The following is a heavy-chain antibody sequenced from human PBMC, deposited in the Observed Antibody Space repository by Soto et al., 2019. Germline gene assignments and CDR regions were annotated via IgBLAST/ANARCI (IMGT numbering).Heavy chain of an antibody. V-gene: IGHV1-2*02. CDR1: GYTFTAYY. J-gene: IGHJ4*02. CDR3: ARDTYANFDY. Sequence: RASVQVSCKSSGYTFTAYYMHWVRQAPGQGLEWMGWVNPGNGTTSFAQKFQGRVTMTRDTSISTAYMELSGLRSDDTARYYCARDTYANFDYWGQGTLVTVSS. D-gene: IGHD2-8*01. CDR2: VNPGNGTT.